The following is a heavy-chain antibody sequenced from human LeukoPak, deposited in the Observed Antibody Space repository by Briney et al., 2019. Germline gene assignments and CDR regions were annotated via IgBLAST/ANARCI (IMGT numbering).Heavy chain of an antibody. CDR2: ISSSGSTI. V-gene: IGHV3-48*03. CDR3: ARGKIADYYYYGMDV. CDR1: GCTFSSYE. J-gene: IGHJ6*02. Sequence: GGSLRLSCAASGCTFSSYEMNGVRQAPGKGLEWVSYISSSGSTIYYADSVKGRFTISRDNAKNSLYLQLNSLRAEDTAVYYCARGKIADYYYYGMDVWGQGTTVTVSS.